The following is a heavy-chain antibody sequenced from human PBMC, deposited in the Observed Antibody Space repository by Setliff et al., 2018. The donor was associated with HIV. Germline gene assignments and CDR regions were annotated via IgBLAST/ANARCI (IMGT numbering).Heavy chain of an antibody. CDR3: ARVSPLTHYYYMDM. V-gene: IGHV4-61*01. J-gene: IGHJ6*03. Sequence: PSETLSLTCTVSGGSVGSGSYYWSWVRQPPGKGLEWIGYINTSGSTKYNPSLKSRVTISVDTSKNQFYLHLSSVTAADTAVYYCARVSPLTHYYYMDMWGKGTTGTVS. CDR2: INTSGST. CDR1: GGSVGSGSYY. D-gene: IGHD7-27*01.